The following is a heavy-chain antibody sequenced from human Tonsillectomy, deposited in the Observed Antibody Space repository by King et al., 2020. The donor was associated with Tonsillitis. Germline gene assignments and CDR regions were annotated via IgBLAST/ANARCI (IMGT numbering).Heavy chain of an antibody. J-gene: IGHJ3*02. CDR3: AHGWETPDDAFDI. Sequence: VQLVESGGGLVQPGGSLRLSCAASVFTFSNYAMNWVRQAPGKGLEWVSVISGSGGRTHYADSVKGRFTISRDNTKNTLFLQMNSLRAEDTAVYYCAHGWETPDDAFDIWGQGTLVTVSS. D-gene: IGHD6-19*01. CDR1: VFTFSNYA. V-gene: IGHV3-23*04. CDR2: ISGSGGRT.